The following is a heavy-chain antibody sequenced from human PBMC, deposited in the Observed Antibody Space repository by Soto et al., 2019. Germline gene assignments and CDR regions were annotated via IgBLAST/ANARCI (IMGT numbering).Heavy chain of an antibody. V-gene: IGHV5-51*01. CDR3: ARGTVVGGAATRRLNWFEP. D-gene: IGHD2-15*01. Sequence: GYSLKLSCKGSGYSFTRYWIGLVRQMPGKGLEWMGIIYPGDSDTRYSPSFQGQVTISADKSISTAYLQWSSLKASETAMYYCARGTVVGGAATRRLNWFEPWGQGTLVTVSS. J-gene: IGHJ5*02. CDR1: GYSFTRYW. CDR2: IYPGDSDT.